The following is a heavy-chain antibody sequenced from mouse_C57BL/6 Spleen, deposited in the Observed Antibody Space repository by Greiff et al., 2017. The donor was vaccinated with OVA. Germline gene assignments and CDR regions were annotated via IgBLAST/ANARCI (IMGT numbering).Heavy chain of an antibody. CDR1: GYAFTNYL. Sequence: QVQLQQSGAELVRPGTSVKVSCKASGYAFTNYLIEWVKQRPGQGLEWIGVINPGSGGTNYNEKFKGKATLTADKSSSTAYMQLSSLTSEDSAVYFCARRYGSSYYFDYWGQGTTLTVSS. CDR3: ARRYGSSYYFDY. V-gene: IGHV1-54*01. CDR2: INPGSGGT. J-gene: IGHJ2*01. D-gene: IGHD1-1*01.